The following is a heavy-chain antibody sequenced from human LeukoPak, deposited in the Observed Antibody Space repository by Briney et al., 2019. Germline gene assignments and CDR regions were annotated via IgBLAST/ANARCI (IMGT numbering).Heavy chain of an antibody. J-gene: IGHJ4*02. CDR3: ARCASSSSCGY. D-gene: IGHD6-13*01. CDR2: ITYDGSNK. CDR1: GFTFSSYA. Sequence: PGGSLRLSCAASGFTFSSYAMHWVRQAPGKGLEWVAVITYDGSNKYYADSVKGRFTISRDNSKNTLYLQMNSLRAEDTAVYYCARCASSSSCGYWGQGTLVTVSS. V-gene: IGHV3-30-3*01.